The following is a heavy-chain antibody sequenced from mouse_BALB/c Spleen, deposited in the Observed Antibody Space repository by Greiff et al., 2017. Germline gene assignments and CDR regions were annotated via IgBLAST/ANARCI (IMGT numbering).Heavy chain of an antibody. CDR2: IYPGDGDT. J-gene: IGHJ4*01. D-gene: IGHD3-2*02. Sequence: VQLQQSGPELVKPGASVKISCKASGYAFSSSWMNWVKQRPGQGLEWIGRIYPGDGDTNYNGKFKGKATLTADKSSSTAYMQLSSLTSVDSAVYFCASHSDYYAMDYWGQGTSGTVSS. CDR1: GYAFSSSW. V-gene: IGHV1-82*01. CDR3: ASHSDYYAMDY.